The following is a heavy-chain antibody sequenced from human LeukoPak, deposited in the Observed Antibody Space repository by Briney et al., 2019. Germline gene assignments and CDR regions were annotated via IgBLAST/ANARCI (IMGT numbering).Heavy chain of an antibody. CDR2: IFSSGST. J-gene: IGHJ4*02. V-gene: IGHV4-4*07. D-gene: IGHD4-11*01. CDR1: GGSISSHC. Sequence: PSDTLSLTCTVSGGSISSHCWSWIRQPAGKGLEWIGRIFSSGSTNYNPSLKSRVTMSVDTSKNQFSLKLSSVTAADTAVYYCARDRTVSTGGAFRHFDYWGQGTLVTVSS. CDR3: ARDRTVSTGGAFRHFDY.